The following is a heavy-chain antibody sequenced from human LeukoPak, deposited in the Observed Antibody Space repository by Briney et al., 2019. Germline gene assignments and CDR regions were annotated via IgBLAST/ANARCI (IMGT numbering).Heavy chain of an antibody. CDR1: GFTFSSYA. Sequence: PGRSLRLSCAASGFTFSSYAMHWVRQAPGKGLEWVAVVSYDGSNKYYADSVKGRFTISRDNSKNTLYLQMNSLRAEDTAVYYCARDAESYAFDIWGQGTMVTVSS. CDR2: VSYDGSNK. CDR3: ARDAESYAFDI. V-gene: IGHV3-30-3*01. D-gene: IGHD3-10*01. J-gene: IGHJ3*02.